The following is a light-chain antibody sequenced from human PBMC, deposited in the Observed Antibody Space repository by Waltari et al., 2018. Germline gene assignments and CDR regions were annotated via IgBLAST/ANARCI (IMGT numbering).Light chain of an antibody. V-gene: IGLV2-14*03. J-gene: IGLJ1*01. CDR2: DVT. Sequence: QSALTQPASVSGSPGQSITLSCTGTSSDVCGYHFISWYQQHPGKVPKLIIYDVTNRPSGVSNRFSGSKSGNTASLTISGLQAEDEADYYCSSYTTSSTYVFGTGTKVTVL. CDR1: SSDVCGYHF. CDR3: SSYTTSSTYV.